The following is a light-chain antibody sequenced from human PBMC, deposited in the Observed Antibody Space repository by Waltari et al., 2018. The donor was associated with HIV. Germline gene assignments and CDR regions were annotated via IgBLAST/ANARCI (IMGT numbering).Light chain of an antibody. CDR1: SNAVGGYNY. CDR2: DVT. V-gene: IGLV2-14*03. J-gene: IGLJ2*01. CDR3: SSYTKTLYVI. Sequence: QSPLTQPPSVSGSPGQSIPIPSPGPSNAVGGYNYFPWYQQHPGKAPKLMIYDVTTRPSGVSDRFSGSKSGNTASLTISGLQAEDEADYYCSSYTKTLYVIFGGGTKLTVL.